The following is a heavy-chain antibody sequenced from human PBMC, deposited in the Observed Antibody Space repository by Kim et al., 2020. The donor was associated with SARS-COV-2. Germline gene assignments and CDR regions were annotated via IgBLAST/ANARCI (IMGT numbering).Heavy chain of an antibody. D-gene: IGHD2-15*01. J-gene: IGHJ4*02. CDR1: GGTFSSYA. CDR3: ARSSKYCSGGSCYYPIDY. Sequence: SVKVSCKASGGTFSSYAISWVRQAPGQGLEWMGGIIPIFGTANYAQKFQGRVTITADESTSTAYMELSSLRSEDTAVYYCARSSKYCSGGSCYYPIDYWGQGTLVTVSS. CDR2: IIPIFGTA. V-gene: IGHV1-69*13.